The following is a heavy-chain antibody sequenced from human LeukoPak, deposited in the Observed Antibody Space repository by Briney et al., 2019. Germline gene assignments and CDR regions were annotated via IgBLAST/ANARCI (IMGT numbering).Heavy chain of an antibody. CDR3: ARAGYSGSYPYDY. J-gene: IGHJ4*02. CDR2: IIPIFGTA. V-gene: IGHV1-69*05. D-gene: IGHD1-26*01. CDR1: GGTFSSYA. Sequence: ASVKVSCKASGGTFSSYAISWVRQAPGQGLEWMGGIIPIFGTANYAQKFQGRVTMTTDTYTSTAYMELRSLRSDDTAVYYCARAGYSGSYPYDYWGQGTLVTVSS.